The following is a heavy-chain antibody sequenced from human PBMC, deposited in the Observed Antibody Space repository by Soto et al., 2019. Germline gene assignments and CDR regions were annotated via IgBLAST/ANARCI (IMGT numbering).Heavy chain of an antibody. V-gene: IGHV3-33*01. CDR2: ISFDGRDV. J-gene: IGHJ6*03. D-gene: IGHD1-1*01. CDR3: ATLGPDTTTSPGGYYYMNV. Sequence: QVQLVQSGGGVVQPGRSLRLSCGASGFTFSRYGMHWVRQAPGKGLEWVASISFDGRDVYHADSVKGRFTISRDNSKDTLFLQMNSLRAEDTALYYCATLGPDTTTSPGGYYYMNVWGKGTTVAVSS. CDR1: GFTFSRYG.